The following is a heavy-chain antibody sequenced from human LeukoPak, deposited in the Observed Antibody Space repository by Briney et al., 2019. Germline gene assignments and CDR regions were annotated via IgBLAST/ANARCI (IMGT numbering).Heavy chain of an antibody. Sequence: GRSLRLSCAASRFTFSSYGMHWFRQAPGKGLEWVAVIWYDGSNKYYADSVKGRFTISRDNSKNTLYLQMNSLRAEDTAVYYCARGLGYCSSTSCESYYYYGMDVWGQGTTVTVSS. V-gene: IGHV3-33*01. J-gene: IGHJ6*02. CDR3: ARGLGYCSSTSCESYYYYGMDV. CDR1: RFTFSSYG. CDR2: IWYDGSNK. D-gene: IGHD2-2*01.